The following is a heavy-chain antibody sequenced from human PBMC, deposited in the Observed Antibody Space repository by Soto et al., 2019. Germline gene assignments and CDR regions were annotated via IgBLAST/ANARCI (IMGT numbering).Heavy chain of an antibody. J-gene: IGHJ3*02. V-gene: IGHV5-51*01. D-gene: IGHD6-13*01. CDR3: ATELGIAAAGTIISAFDI. CDR1: GYSFTSYW. Sequence: PGESLKISCMGSGYSFTSYWIGWVRQMPGKGLEWMGIIYPGDSDTRYSPSFQGQVTISADKSISTAYLQWSSLTASDTAMYYCATELGIAAAGTIISAFDIWGQGTMVTVSS. CDR2: IYPGDSDT.